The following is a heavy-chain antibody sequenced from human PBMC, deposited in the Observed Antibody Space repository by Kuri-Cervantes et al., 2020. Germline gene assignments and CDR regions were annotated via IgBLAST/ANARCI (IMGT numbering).Heavy chain of an antibody. CDR2: IYYSGTT. CDR3: ARGVGYGDHVQWFDP. V-gene: IGHV4-39*07. D-gene: IGHD4-17*01. Sequence: SETLSLTCTVSGGAISSSRYSWGWIRQPPGKGLEWIGQIYYSGTTQYTPSLKSRVTISIDRSRNQFSLKLSSVTAADTAVYYCARGVGYGDHVQWFDPWGQGTLVTVSS. J-gene: IGHJ5*02. CDR1: GGAISSSRYS.